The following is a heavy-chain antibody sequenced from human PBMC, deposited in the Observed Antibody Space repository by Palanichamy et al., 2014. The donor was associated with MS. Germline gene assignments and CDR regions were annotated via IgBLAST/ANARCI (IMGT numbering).Heavy chain of an antibody. CDR3: VREYIGGHFDY. D-gene: IGHD3-16*01. CDR1: GYAFTTYY. CDR2: IYPSVDTT. Sequence: QVQLVQSGAEVKKPGASVKVFCKTSGYAFTTYYVHWVRQAPGQGLEWVGVIYPSVDTTTSARKFQGRVTMTRDTSTSTVYMELSSLRYEDTAFYYCVREYIGGHFDYWGQGTLVTVSS. V-gene: IGHV1-46*01. J-gene: IGHJ4*02.